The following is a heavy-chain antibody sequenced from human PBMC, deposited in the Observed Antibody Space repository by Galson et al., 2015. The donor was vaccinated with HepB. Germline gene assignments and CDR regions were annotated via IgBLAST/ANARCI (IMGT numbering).Heavy chain of an antibody. Sequence: SLRLSCAASGFTFSSYGMHWVRQAPGKGLEWVAVISYDGSNKYYADSVKGRFTISRDNSKNTLYLQMNSLRAEDTAVYYCAKDLLVDIVATIPDYWGQGTLVTVSS. CDR1: GFTFSSYG. V-gene: IGHV3-30*18. CDR2: ISYDGSNK. J-gene: IGHJ4*02. D-gene: IGHD5-12*01. CDR3: AKDLLVDIVATIPDY.